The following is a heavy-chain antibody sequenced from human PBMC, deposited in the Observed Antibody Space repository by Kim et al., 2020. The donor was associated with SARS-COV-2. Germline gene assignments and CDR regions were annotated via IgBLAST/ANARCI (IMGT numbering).Heavy chain of an antibody. CDR1: GGSISSYY. V-gene: IGHV4-59*08. CDR2: IYYSGST. CDR3: ARTGKSYYGMDV. D-gene: IGHD3-10*01. J-gene: IGHJ6*02. Sequence: SETLSLTCTVSGGSISSYYWSWIRQPPGKGLEWIGYIYYSGSTNYNPSLKSRVTISVDTSKNQFSLKLSSVTAADTAVYYCARTGKSYYGMDVWGQGTTVTVSS.